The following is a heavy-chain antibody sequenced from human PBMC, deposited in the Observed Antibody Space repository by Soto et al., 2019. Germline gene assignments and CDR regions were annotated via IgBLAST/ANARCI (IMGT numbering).Heavy chain of an antibody. V-gene: IGHV1-46*01. J-gene: IGHJ4*02. D-gene: IGHD4-4*01. CDR3: AREEEYSKLAY. Sequence: GASVKVSCKPSGYTLTSYYIHWVRQAPGQGLEWMGVINPGDARRNYAQKFQGRVTITADESTSTAYMELSSLRSEDTAVYYCAREEEYSKLAYWGQGTLVTVSS. CDR1: GYTLTSYY. CDR2: INPGDARR.